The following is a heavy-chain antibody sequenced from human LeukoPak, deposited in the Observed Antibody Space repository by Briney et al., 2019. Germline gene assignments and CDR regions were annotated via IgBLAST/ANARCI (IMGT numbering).Heavy chain of an antibody. Sequence: GGSLRLSCAASGFTFSSYAMHWVRQAPGKGLEWVAYITSSGRIIYYADSVKGRFTISRDNAKNSLYLQMNSLRAEDTAVYYCASTGGYGSGTYDYYYFGMDVWGQGTTVTVSS. CDR1: GFTFSSYA. CDR2: ITSSGRII. CDR3: ASTGGYGSGTYDYYYFGMDV. D-gene: IGHD3-10*01. J-gene: IGHJ6*02. V-gene: IGHV3-48*03.